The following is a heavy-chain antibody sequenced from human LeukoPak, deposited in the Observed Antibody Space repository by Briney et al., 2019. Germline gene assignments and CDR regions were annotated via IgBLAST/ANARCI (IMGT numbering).Heavy chain of an antibody. CDR1: GFTFSNFW. D-gene: IGHD3-9*01. J-gene: IGHJ4*02. Sequence: GGSLRLSCAVSGFTFSNFWMLWVRQAPGKGLVWVSRINTDGSTTTYADSVKGRFTISRDNAKNTLYLQMNSLRAEDTAIYYCTKDLTGYYDYWGQGTLVSVSS. V-gene: IGHV3-74*01. CDR2: INTDGSTT. CDR3: TKDLTGYYDY.